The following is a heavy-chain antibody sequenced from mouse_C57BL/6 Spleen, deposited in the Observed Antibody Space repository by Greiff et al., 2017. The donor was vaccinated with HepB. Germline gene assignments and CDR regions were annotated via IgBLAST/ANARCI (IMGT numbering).Heavy chain of an antibody. J-gene: IGHJ2*01. CDR2: INYDGSST. V-gene: IGHV5-16*01. Sequence: EVHLVESEGGLVQPGSSMKLSCTASGFTFSDYYMAWVRQVPEKGLEWVANINYDGSSTYYLDSLKSRFIISRDNAKNILYLQMSSLKSEDTATYYCARVYGYDAYFDYWGQGTTLTVSS. CDR3: ARVYGYDAYFDY. D-gene: IGHD2-2*01. CDR1: GFTFSDYY.